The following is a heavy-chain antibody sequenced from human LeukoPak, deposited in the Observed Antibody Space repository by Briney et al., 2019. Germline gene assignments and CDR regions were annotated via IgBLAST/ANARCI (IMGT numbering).Heavy chain of an antibody. J-gene: IGHJ3*02. D-gene: IGHD5-18*01. CDR2: IYYSGST. V-gene: IGHV4-39*07. Sequence: PSETLSLTCTVSGGSISSSSYYWGWIRQPPGKGLEWIGSIYYSGSTYYNPSLKSRVTISVDTSKNQFSVRLSSVTAADTAVYYCASSLPPGYSYGIAFDIWGQGTMVTVSS. CDR3: ASSLPPGYSYGIAFDI. CDR1: GGSISSSSYY.